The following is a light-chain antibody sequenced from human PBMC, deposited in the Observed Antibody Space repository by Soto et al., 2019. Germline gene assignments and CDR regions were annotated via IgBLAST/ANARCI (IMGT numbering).Light chain of an antibody. CDR1: SSDIGRYNY. Sequence: QSVLNQPASVSGSPGQSITISCIGTSSDIGRYNYVSWYQQYPGKAPKFMIYDVSNRPSGVSNRFSGSKSGNTASLTISGLQAEDEADYYCSSYISSSTYVFGTGTKVTVL. CDR3: SSYISSSTYV. V-gene: IGLV2-14*01. J-gene: IGLJ1*01. CDR2: DVS.